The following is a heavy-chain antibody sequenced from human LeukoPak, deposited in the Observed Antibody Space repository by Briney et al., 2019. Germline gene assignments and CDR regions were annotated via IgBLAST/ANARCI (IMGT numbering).Heavy chain of an antibody. CDR1: GGSFSGYY. J-gene: IGHJ4*02. Sequence: SETLSLTCAVYGGSFSGYYWSWIRQPPGKGLEWIGEINHSGSTNYNPSLKSRVTISVDTSKNQFSLKLSSVTAADTAVYYCARGPRGYDILTGYYEYFDYWDQGTLVTVSS. V-gene: IGHV4-34*01. D-gene: IGHD3-9*01. CDR3: ARGPRGYDILTGYYEYFDY. CDR2: INHSGST.